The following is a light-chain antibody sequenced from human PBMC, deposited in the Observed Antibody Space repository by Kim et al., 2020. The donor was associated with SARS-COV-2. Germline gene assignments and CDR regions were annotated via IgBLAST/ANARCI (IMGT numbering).Light chain of an antibody. J-gene: IGLJ3*02. CDR1: SNNVGNLG. V-gene: IGLV10-54*04. CDR2: RNN. Sequence: RQTATLTCTGNSNNVGNLGAAWLQQHQRHPPKLLSYRNNNRPSGISERFSASRSGNTASLTITGLQPEDEADYYCSAWDISLSAWVFGGGTQLTVL. CDR3: SAWDISLSAWV.